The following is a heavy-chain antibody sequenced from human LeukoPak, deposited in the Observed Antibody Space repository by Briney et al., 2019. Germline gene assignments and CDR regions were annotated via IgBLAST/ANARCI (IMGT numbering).Heavy chain of an antibody. J-gene: IGHJ4*02. Sequence: ASVKVSCKAPGRSFSTYAMNWVRQVPGQGLEWMGGIIPRFNTTKYAQKFQGRVTITTGESTATAYLELSSLRFEDTAVYYCVNTALGDRAFDYWGQGTLVTVAS. CDR2: IIPRFNTT. V-gene: IGHV1-69*05. CDR1: GRSFSTYA. D-gene: IGHD2-21*02. CDR3: VNTALGDRAFDY.